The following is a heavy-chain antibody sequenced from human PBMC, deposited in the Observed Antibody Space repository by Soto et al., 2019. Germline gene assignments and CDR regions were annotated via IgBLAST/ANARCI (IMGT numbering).Heavy chain of an antibody. CDR1: GFTFRTYG. J-gene: IGHJ6*02. V-gene: IGHV3-30*18. Sequence: ESGGGAVQPGRSLRLSCAASGFTFRTYGMHWVRQAPGKGLEWLAVISNNGINKYYADSVKGRFTISRDNSRDTLFLQMNSLRGADTAIYYCAKVIRADSTSSNFYYYAGLDVWGQGTTVTVS. D-gene: IGHD6-6*01. CDR2: ISNNGINK. CDR3: AKVIRADSTSSNFYYYAGLDV.